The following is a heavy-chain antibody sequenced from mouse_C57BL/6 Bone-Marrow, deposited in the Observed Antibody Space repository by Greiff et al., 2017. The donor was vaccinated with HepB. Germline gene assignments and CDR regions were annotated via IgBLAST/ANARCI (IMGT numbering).Heavy chain of an antibody. CDR1: GFTFSSYA. V-gene: IGHV5-9-1*02. Sequence: EVMLVESGEGLVKPGGSLKLSCAASGFTFSSYAMSWVRQTPEKRLEWVAYISSGGDYIYYADTVKGRFTISRDNARNTLYLQMSSLKSEDTAMYYCTKSLYDGYYEGFAYWGQGTLVTVSA. CDR3: TKSLYDGYYEGFAY. D-gene: IGHD2-3*01. CDR2: ISSGGDYI. J-gene: IGHJ3*01.